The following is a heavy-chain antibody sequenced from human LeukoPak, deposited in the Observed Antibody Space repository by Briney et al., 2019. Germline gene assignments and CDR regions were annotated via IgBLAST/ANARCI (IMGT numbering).Heavy chain of an antibody. Sequence: PSETLSLTCTVSGGSISSYYWSWIRQPAGKGLDWIGRIYISGSTNDNPSLKSRVIMSVDTSKNQFPLKLSSVTAADTAVYYCARDLADSGAFDIWGQGTMVTVSS. J-gene: IGHJ3*02. V-gene: IGHV4-4*07. D-gene: IGHD6-19*01. CDR2: IYISGST. CDR1: GGSISSYY. CDR3: ARDLADSGAFDI.